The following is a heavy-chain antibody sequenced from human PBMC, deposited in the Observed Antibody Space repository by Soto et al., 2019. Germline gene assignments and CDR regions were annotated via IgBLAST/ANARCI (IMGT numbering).Heavy chain of an antibody. CDR3: ARGIRPSFVWGGYYFDY. CDR2: INHSGST. V-gene: IGHV4-34*01. CDR1: GGSFSGYY. Sequence: SETLSLTCAVYGGSFSGYYWSWIRQPPGKGLEWIGEINHSGSTNYNPSLKSRVTISVDTSKNQFSLKLSSVTAADTAVYYCARGIRPSFVWGGYYFDYWGQGTLVTVSS. D-gene: IGHD3-16*01. J-gene: IGHJ4*02.